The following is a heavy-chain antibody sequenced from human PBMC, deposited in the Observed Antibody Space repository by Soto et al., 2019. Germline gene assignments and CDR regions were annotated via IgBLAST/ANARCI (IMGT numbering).Heavy chain of an antibody. CDR1: GFTFSSYG. D-gene: IGHD6-6*01. V-gene: IGHV3-30*18. J-gene: IGHJ4*02. Sequence: PGGSLRLSCAASGFTFSSYGMHWVRQAPGKGLEWVAVISYDGSNKYYADSVKGRFTISRDNSKNTLYLQMNSLRAEDTAVYYCAKVNERWSQLTRPFDYWGQGTLVTVSS. CDR3: AKVNERWSQLTRPFDY. CDR2: ISYDGSNK.